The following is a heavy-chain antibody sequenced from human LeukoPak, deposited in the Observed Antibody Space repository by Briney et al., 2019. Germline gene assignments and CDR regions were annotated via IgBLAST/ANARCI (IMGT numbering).Heavy chain of an antibody. J-gene: IGHJ4*02. V-gene: IGHV3-21*01. CDR2: ISSSSSYI. D-gene: IGHD1-26*01. CDR3: ARVILGSSASFDY. CDR1: GFTFSSSS. Sequence: GGSLRLSCAASGFTFSSSSMNWLRQAPGKGLEWVSSISSSSSYIYYADSVKGRFTISRDNAKNSLYLQMNSLRAEDTAVYYCARVILGSSASFDYWGQGTLVTVSS.